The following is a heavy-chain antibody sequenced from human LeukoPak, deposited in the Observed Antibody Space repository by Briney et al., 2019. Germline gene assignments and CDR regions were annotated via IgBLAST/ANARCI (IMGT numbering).Heavy chain of an antibody. D-gene: IGHD3-10*01. CDR3: ARDLRFSSPGRVSY. V-gene: IGHV3-33*01. J-gene: IGHJ4*02. CDR2: IWYDGSNK. CDR1: GFTFSSYG. Sequence: GESLKISCAASGFTFSSYGMHWVRQAPGKGLEWVAVIWYDGSNKYYADSVKGRSTISRDNSKNTLYLQMNSLRAEDTAVYYCARDLRFSSPGRVSYRGQGTLVTVSS.